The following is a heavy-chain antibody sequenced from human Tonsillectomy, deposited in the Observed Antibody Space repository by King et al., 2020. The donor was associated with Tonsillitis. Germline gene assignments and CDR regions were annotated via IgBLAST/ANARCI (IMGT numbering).Heavy chain of an antibody. CDR3: AKGARINTWYNCLAP. V-gene: IGHV3-43*02. D-gene: IGHD1-14*01. CDR2: ITGDGGTT. J-gene: IGHJ5*02. Sequence: QLVQSGGGVVQPGGSLRLSCAASGFTFDDYAMHWVRQAPGKGLEWVSVITGDGGTTSYADSVKGRFTISRDKSKNSLYLQMNSLRTEDTALYYCAKGARINTWYNCLAPWGQGTLVTVSS. CDR1: GFTFDDYA.